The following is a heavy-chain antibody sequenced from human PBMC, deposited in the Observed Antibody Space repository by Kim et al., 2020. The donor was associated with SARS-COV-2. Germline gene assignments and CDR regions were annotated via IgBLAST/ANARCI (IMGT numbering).Heavy chain of an antibody. J-gene: IGHJ5*02. CDR2: IHAGNGNT. Sequence: ASVKVSCKASGYTFTSYSVHWVRQAPGQRLEWMGWIHAGNGNTQYSQTFQGRLTITRDTSATTAFMYLSSLRSEDTAVYYCAKYYGSGSYSFDPWGQGTL. V-gene: IGHV1-3*01. CDR3: AKYYGSGSYSFDP. CDR1: GYTFTSYS. D-gene: IGHD3-10*01.